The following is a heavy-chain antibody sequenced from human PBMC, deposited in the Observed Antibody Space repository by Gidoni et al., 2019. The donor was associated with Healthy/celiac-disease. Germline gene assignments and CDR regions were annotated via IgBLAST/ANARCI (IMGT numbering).Heavy chain of an antibody. CDR2: IYYSGST. V-gene: IGHV4-31*03. CDR3: ARDQGTTGRDISYGMDV. CDR1: GGSIRSGGYY. J-gene: IGHJ6*02. Sequence: QVQLQDSGPGLVKPSPTLSLTCTVHGGSIRSGGYYWSWIRQHPGKGLEWIGYIYYSGSTYYNPSLKSRVTISVDTSKNQFSLKLSSVTAADTAVYYCARDQGTTGRDISYGMDVWGQGTTVTVSS. D-gene: IGHD1-7*01.